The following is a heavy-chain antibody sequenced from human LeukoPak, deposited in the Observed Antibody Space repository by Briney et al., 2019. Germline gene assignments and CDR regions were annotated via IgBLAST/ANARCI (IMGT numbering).Heavy chain of an antibody. D-gene: IGHD2-15*01. J-gene: IGHJ4*02. Sequence: GGSLRLSCAASGFTFSSYSMNWVRQAPGKGLEWVAFIRFDGSNKYYANSVRGRFTVSRDNSKNTVYLQMNSLRVEDTAVYYCVRDPILGYPDYFDSWGQGTLVTVSS. CDR3: VRDPILGYPDYFDS. CDR1: GFTFSSYS. CDR2: IRFDGSNK. V-gene: IGHV3-30*02.